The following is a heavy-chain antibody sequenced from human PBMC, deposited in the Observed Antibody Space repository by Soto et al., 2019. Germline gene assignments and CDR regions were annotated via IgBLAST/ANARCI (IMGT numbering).Heavy chain of an antibody. V-gene: IGHV3-21*04. CDR3: AMSLGAAILAPTTFDY. CDR1: GFTFSSYS. Sequence: PGGSLSLSCAASGFTFSSYSMNWVRQAPGKGLEWVSSISSSSSYIYYADSVKGRFTISRDNSKNTLYLQMNSLRAEDTALYYCAMSLGAAILAPTTFDYWGQGTLVTVSS. CDR2: ISSSSSYI. D-gene: IGHD3-16*01. J-gene: IGHJ4*02.